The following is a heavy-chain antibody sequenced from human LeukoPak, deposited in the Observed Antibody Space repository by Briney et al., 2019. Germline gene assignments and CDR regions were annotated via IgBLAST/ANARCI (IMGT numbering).Heavy chain of an antibody. V-gene: IGHV3-53*01. Sequence: GGSLRLSCAASGFTVSSNYMSWVRQAPGKGLEWVSVIYSGGSTYYADSVKGRFTISRDNSKNTLYLQMNSLRAEDTAVYYCASSWGATTQYDYWGQGTLVTVSS. J-gene: IGHJ4*02. CDR2: IYSGGST. D-gene: IGHD1-26*01. CDR1: GFTVSSNY. CDR3: ASSWGATTQYDY.